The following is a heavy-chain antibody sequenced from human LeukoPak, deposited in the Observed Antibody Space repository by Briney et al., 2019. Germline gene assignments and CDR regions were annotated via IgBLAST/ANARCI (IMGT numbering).Heavy chain of an antibody. V-gene: IGHV3-21*01. CDR2: ISSSSSYI. Sequence: EWVSSISSSSSYIYYADSVKGRFTISRDNAKNSLYLQMNSLRAEDTAVYYCARGSIDAFDIWGQGTMVTVSS. CDR3: ARGSIDAFDI. J-gene: IGHJ3*02.